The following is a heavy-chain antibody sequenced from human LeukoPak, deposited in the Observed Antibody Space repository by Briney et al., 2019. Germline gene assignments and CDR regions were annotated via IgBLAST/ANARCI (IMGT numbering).Heavy chain of an antibody. CDR3: ARSSTIFGLRGFDY. J-gene: IGHJ4*02. CDR1: GFTISSYG. D-gene: IGHD3-3*01. CDR2: ISYDGSNK. Sequence: PGRSLRLSCVASGFTISSYGMHWVRQAPGKGLEWVALISYDGSNKYYADSVKGRFTISRDNSKNTLYLQMNSLRAEDTAVYYCARSSTIFGLRGFDYWGQGTLVTVSS. V-gene: IGHV3-30*19.